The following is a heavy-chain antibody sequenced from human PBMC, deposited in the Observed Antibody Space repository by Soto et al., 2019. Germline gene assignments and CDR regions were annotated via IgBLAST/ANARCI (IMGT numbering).Heavy chain of an antibody. CDR2: IYYSGST. V-gene: IGHV4-61*08. CDR1: GGSISSGDYY. Sequence: KTSETLSLTCTVSGGSISSGDYYWSWIRQPPGKGLEWIGYIYYSGSTNYNPSLKSRATISVDTSKSQVSLTLTSMTAADAALYYCARSPNYYYYGFDVWGQGTAVTVSS. CDR3: ARSPNYYYYGFDV. J-gene: IGHJ6*02. D-gene: IGHD3-10*01.